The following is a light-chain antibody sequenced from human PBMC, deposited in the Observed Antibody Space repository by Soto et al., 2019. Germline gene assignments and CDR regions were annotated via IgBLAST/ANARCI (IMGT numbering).Light chain of an antibody. CDR1: QSVSSN. J-gene: IGKJ5*01. V-gene: IGKV3-15*01. CDR3: QQYYNWPPIT. Sequence: EIVMTQSPVTLSVSPGERVTLSCRASQSVSSNLAWYQQKPGQAPRLLIYGASTRATGIPARFSGSGSGTEFTLTISSLQSEDFAVYYCQQYYNWPPITFGQGTRLEIK. CDR2: GAS.